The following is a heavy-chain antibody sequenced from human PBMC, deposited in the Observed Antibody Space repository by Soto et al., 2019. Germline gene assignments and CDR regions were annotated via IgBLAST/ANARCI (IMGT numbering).Heavy chain of an antibody. CDR1: GFTFSSYA. Sequence: SLRLSCAASGFTFSSYAMSWVRQAPGKGLEWVSAISGSGGSTYYADSVKGRFTISRDNSKNTLYLQMNSLRAEDTAVYYCAKRARRPTRELEMAKPPPDYWGQGTLVTVSS. D-gene: IGHD3-3*01. CDR3: AKRARRPTRELEMAKPPPDY. J-gene: IGHJ4*02. V-gene: IGHV3-23*01. CDR2: ISGSGGST.